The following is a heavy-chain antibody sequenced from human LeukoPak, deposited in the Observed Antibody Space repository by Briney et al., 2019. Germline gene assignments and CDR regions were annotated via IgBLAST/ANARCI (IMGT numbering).Heavy chain of an antibody. CDR1: GGSISSSSYY. D-gene: IGHD3-16*01. CDR2: IYYSGST. CDR3: ARGGALDAFDI. Sequence: KPSETLSLTCTVSGGSISSSSYYWGWIRQPPGKGLEWIGSIYYSGSTYYNPSLKSRVTISVDTSKNQFSLKLSSVTAADTAVYYCARGGALDAFDIWGQGTMVTVSS. J-gene: IGHJ3*02. V-gene: IGHV4-39*01.